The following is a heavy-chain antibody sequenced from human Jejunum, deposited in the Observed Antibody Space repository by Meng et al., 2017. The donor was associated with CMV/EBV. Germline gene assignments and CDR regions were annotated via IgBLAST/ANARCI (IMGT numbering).Heavy chain of an antibody. CDR2: IKPDGSEI. J-gene: IGHJ3*02. Sequence: SCADSGFTFSINWMSWGRQPPGKGPEWVASIKPDGSEIQYVGSLRGRFNVSRDNARKSLYIQMNSLTAEDTAVYYCASGNDFNIWGQGTLVTVSS. CDR3: ASGNDFNI. V-gene: IGHV3-7*01. CDR1: GFTFSINW. D-gene: IGHD1-1*01.